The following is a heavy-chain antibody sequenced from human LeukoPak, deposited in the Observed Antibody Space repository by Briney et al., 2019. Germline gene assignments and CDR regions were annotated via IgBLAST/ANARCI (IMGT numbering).Heavy chain of an antibody. Sequence: ASVEVSCKASGYMFTTSFMHWVRQAPGQGLEWMGVINPSGTSTDYAQKFQGRVTMTRDTSTNTVYMELSSLRSEDTAVYYCASPHGASYYYFDYWGQGTLVTVSS. V-gene: IGHV1-46*01. CDR3: ASPHGASYYYFDY. CDR1: GYMFTTSF. J-gene: IGHJ4*02. CDR2: INPSGTST. D-gene: IGHD4/OR15-4a*01.